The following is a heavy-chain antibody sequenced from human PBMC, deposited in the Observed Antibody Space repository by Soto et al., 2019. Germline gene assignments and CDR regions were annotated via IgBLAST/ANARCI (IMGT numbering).Heavy chain of an antibody. CDR2: ISTYNGNP. CDR1: GYTFTSYG. Sequence: QVQLVQSGPEVKKPGASGKVSCKASGYTFTSYGISWVRQAPGQGLEWMGWISTYNGNPNYAQKFQGRVTMTTDTSTSTAYMELRSLRSDDTAVFYCATAPLYSTSPKNAFDSWGQGTVITVSS. J-gene: IGHJ3*02. D-gene: IGHD2-2*01. CDR3: ATAPLYSTSPKNAFDS. V-gene: IGHV1-18*01.